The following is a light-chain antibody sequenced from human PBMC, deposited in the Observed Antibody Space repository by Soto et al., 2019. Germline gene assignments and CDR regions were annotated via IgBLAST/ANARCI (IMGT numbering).Light chain of an antibody. J-gene: IGKJ4*01. Sequence: DIQMTQSPSSLSASVGDRVTITCQASQDITNSLNWYQQKPGKAPNLLIFDASNLDAGVPSRFSGNGSGTYFTFTIHSLQPEDVATYYCQQYDHLSLTFGGGTKVEIK. CDR2: DAS. CDR3: QQYDHLSLT. V-gene: IGKV1-33*01. CDR1: QDITNS.